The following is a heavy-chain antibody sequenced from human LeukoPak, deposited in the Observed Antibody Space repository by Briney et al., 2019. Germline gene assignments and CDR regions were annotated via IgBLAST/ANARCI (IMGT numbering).Heavy chain of an antibody. CDR2: FDPEDGET. CDR3: ARGVVPAAKTANYYYYYMDV. D-gene: IGHD2-2*01. V-gene: IGHV1-24*01. J-gene: IGHJ6*03. Sequence: ASVKVSCKVSGYTLTELSMHWVRQAPGKGLEWMGGFDPEDGETIYAQKFQGRVTMTEDTSTDTAYMELSSLRSEDTAVYYCARGVVPAAKTANYYYYYMDVWGKGTTVTVSS. CDR1: GYTLTELS.